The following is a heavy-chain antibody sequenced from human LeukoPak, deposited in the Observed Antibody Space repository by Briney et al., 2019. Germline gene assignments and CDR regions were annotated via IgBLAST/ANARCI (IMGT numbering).Heavy chain of an antibody. CDR3: AKDRAYSFDL. Sequence: GGSLRLSCAASGFAFRTYALSWVRRAPGKGLDWVSAIDGNGGKTFYADSVKGRFTISRDNSKNTLYLQMNSLRAEDTALYYCAKDRAYSFDLWGRGTLVTVSS. CDR2: IDGNGGKT. J-gene: IGHJ2*01. V-gene: IGHV3-23*01. CDR1: GFAFRTYA. D-gene: IGHD1-26*01.